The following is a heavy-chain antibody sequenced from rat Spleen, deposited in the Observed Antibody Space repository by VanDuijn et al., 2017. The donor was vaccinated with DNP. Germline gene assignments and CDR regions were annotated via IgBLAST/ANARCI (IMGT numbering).Heavy chain of an antibody. Sequence: EVQLVESGGGLVQPGRSLKLSCAASGFTFSNYGMAWVRQAPTKGLEWVATISYDGSSTYYRDSVKGRFTISRDNAKSTLYLQMDSLRSDDTATYYCAGRPPPTRGPFDYWGQGIMVTVSS. J-gene: IGHJ2*01. D-gene: IGHD1-4*01. V-gene: IGHV5-29*01. CDR3: AGRPPPTRGPFDY. CDR1: GFTFSNYG. CDR2: ISYDGSST.